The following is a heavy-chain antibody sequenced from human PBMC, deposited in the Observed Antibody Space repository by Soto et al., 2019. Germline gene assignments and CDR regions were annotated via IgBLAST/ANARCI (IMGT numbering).Heavy chain of an antibody. CDR1: GYTFTSYG. J-gene: IGHJ4*02. V-gene: IGHV1-18*01. CDR3: ARARPDSSGYYFDY. D-gene: IGHD3-22*01. CDR2: ISAYNGNT. Sequence: ASVKVSCKASGYTFTSYGISWVRQAPGQGLEWMGWISAYNGNTNYAQKLRGRVTMTTDTSTSTAYMELRSLRSDDTAVYYCARARPDSSGYYFDYWGQGTLVTVSS.